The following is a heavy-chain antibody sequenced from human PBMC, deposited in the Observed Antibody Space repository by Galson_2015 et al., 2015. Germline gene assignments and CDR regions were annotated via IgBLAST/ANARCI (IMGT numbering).Heavy chain of an antibody. CDR3: TRDRPIDC. CDR2: INSDGSST. V-gene: IGHV3-74*01. CDR1: GFTFSSYW. Sequence: SLRLSCAASGFTFSSYWMNWVRLAPGKGLVWVSRINSDGSSTSYADFVKGRFTISRDDAKNTLYLQMNSLGVEDTAVYYCTRDRPIDCWGQGTLVTVSS. J-gene: IGHJ4*02.